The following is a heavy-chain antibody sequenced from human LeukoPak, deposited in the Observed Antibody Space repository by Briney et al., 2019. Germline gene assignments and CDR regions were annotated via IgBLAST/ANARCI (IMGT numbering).Heavy chain of an antibody. CDR2: IYHSGST. J-gene: IGHJ5*02. V-gene: IGHV4-4*02. CDR3: ARGPSMLWFDP. Sequence: SETLSLTCAVSGGSISSSNWWSWIRQPPGKGLEWIGEIYHSGSTNYNPSLKSRVTISVDTSQNQFSLKLSSVTAADTAVYYCARGPSMLWFDPWGQGTLVTVSS. D-gene: IGHD2/OR15-2a*01. CDR1: GGSISSSNW.